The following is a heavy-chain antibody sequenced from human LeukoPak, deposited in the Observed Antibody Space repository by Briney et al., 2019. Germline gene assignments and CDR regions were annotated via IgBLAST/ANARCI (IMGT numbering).Heavy chain of an antibody. D-gene: IGHD3-9*01. CDR2: IKQDGSEK. V-gene: IGHV3-7*04. CDR1: GFTFSSYW. CDR3: ARFQYYDILTGCSYGMDV. Sequence: GGSLRLSCAASGFTFSSYWMSWVRQAPGKGLEWVANIKQDGSEKYYVDSVKGRFTISRDNAKNSLYLQMNSLRAEDTAVYYCARFQYYDILTGCSYGMDVWGQGTTVTVSS. J-gene: IGHJ6*02.